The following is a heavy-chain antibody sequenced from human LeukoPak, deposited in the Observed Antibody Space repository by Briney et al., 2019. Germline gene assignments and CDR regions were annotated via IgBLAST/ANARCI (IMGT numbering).Heavy chain of an antibody. CDR2: IYYSGST. CDR1: GGSISSGDYY. CDR3: ARGLGGYDSSGYYYSNWFDP. D-gene: IGHD3-22*01. Sequence: SQTLSLTCTVSGGSISSGDYYWSWIRQPPGKGLEWIGYIYYSGSTCYNPSLKSRVTISVDTSKNQFSLKLSSVTAADTAVYYCARGLGGYDSSGYYYSNWFDPWGQGTLVTVSS. V-gene: IGHV4-30-4*08. J-gene: IGHJ5*02.